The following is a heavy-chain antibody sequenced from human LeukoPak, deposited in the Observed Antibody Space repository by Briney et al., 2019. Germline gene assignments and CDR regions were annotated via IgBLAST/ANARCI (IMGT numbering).Heavy chain of an antibody. V-gene: IGHV3-30-3*01. CDR3: ARERCSGGSCAFDI. CDR2: IIYDGSNK. CDR1: GFTFSSYA. D-gene: IGHD2-15*01. J-gene: IGHJ3*02. Sequence: PGGSLRLSCAASGFTFSSYAMHWVRQAPGKGLEWVAVIIYDGSNKQYADSVKGRFTISRDNSKNTLNLQMNSLRAEDTAVYYCARERCSGGSCAFDIWGQGTMVTVSS.